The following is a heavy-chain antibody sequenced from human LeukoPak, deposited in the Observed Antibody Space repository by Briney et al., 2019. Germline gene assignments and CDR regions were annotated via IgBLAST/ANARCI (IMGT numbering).Heavy chain of an antibody. CDR2: ISPGDSDA. D-gene: IGHD2-2*01. V-gene: IGHV5-51*01. CDR3: ARRYCSSTSCNPYFFDY. Sequence: GESLQISCKGSGSTFTNYYIGWVRQPPGKGLEWMGIISPGDSDARYSPSFQGQVTISADKSISTAYLRWSSLKASDTAMYYCARRYCSSTSCNPYFFDYWGQGTLVTVSS. CDR1: GSTFTNYY. J-gene: IGHJ4*02.